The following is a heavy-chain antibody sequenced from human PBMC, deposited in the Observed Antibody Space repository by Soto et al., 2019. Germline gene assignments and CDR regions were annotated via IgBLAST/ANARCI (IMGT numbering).Heavy chain of an antibody. V-gene: IGHV4-34*01. CDR1: GGSFSGYY. Sequence: SETLSLTCAVYGGSFSGYYWSWIRQPPGKGLEWIGEINHSGGTNYNPSLKSRVTISVDTSKNQFSLKLSSVTAADTAVYYCARTIVVVPAAIPGRVDYWGQGTQVTVS. CDR2: INHSGGT. D-gene: IGHD2-2*02. CDR3: ARTIVVVPAAIPGRVDY. J-gene: IGHJ4*02.